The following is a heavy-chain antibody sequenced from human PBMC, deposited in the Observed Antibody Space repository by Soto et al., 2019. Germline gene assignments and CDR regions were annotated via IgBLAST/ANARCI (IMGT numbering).Heavy chain of an antibody. CDR3: ARSDDSTSYPLDL. D-gene: IGHD4-4*01. Sequence: ASLKVSCKASGYPFTSYDINWVRRATGQGLEWMGWMNPNSGNTGYAQKFQGRVTMTRNTSISTAYMEMSSLRSEDTAVYFCARSDDSTSYPLDLWGPGTLVTVSS. J-gene: IGHJ5*02. CDR2: MNPNSGNT. V-gene: IGHV1-8*01. CDR1: GYPFTSYD.